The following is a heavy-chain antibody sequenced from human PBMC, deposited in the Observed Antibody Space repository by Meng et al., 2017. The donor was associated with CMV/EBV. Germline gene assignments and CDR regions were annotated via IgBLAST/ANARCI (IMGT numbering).Heavy chain of an antibody. D-gene: IGHD2-15*01. CDR2: IYYSGST. V-gene: IGHV4-30-4*08. J-gene: IGHJ5*02. CDR3: ARVYCSGGSCYGNWFDP. Sequence: QLLGSGPVLAKPSQTRSLTGTVSGGSCSSGDYYWSWIRQPPGKGLEWIGYIYYSGSTYYNPSLKSRVTISVDTSKNQFSLKLSSVTAADTAVYYCARVYCSGGSCYGNWFDPWGQGTLVTVSS. CDR1: GGSCSSGDYY.